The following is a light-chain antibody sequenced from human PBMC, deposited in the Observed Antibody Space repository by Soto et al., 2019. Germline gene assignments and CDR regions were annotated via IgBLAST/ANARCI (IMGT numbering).Light chain of an antibody. V-gene: IGKV1-5*01. CDR1: QRIYSW. CDR3: QQYEALWT. Sequence: DIQMTQSPSTLSASVGDRVTITCRASQRIYSWLAWYQQKPGKAPNLLIYDASTLESGVPSRFSGSGSGTEFTLTITSLQPGDFATYYCQQYEALWTFGQGTKVEIK. J-gene: IGKJ1*01. CDR2: DAS.